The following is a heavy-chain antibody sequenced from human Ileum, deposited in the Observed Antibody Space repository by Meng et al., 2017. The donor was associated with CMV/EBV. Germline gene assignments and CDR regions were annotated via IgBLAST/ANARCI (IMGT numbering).Heavy chain of an antibody. D-gene: IGHD1-1*01. V-gene: IGHV3-21*01. CDR1: GFTFSNYN. Sequence: SGFTFSNYNMNWLRQAPGKGLECVSSISSSRSFIYYPASGRGRFTISRDDATNSLYLQMNSLRVEDTAVYYCTRDRLEGDYSGPGYWGQGTLVTVSS. J-gene: IGHJ4*02. CDR3: TRDRLEGDYSGPGY. CDR2: ISSSRSFI.